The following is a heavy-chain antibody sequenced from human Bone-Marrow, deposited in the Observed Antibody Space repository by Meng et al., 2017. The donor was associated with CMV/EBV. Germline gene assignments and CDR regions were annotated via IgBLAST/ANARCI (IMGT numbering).Heavy chain of an antibody. CDR1: GGSISSYY. J-gene: IGHJ5*02. Sequence: SETLSLTCTVSGGSISSYYWSWIRQPPGKGLEWIGYIYYSGSTNYNPSLKSRVTISVDTSKNQFYLKLSSVTAADTAVYYCARDASSFWSGYYVGPNWFDPWGQGTLVTVSS. V-gene: IGHV4-59*01. D-gene: IGHD3-3*01. CDR2: IYYSGST. CDR3: ARDASSFWSGYYVGPNWFDP.